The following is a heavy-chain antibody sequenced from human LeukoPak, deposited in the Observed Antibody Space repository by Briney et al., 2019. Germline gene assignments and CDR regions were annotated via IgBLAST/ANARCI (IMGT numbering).Heavy chain of an antibody. CDR1: GFTFTSSA. CDR2: IVVGSGNT. J-gene: IGHJ6*02. Sequence: SVKVSCKASGFTFTSSAIQWVRQARGQRLEWIGWIVVGSGNTNYAQKFQERVTITRDMSTSTAYMELSSLRSEDTAVHYCAATGYNWNYGYYYYGMDVWGQGTTVTVSS. V-gene: IGHV1-58*02. D-gene: IGHD1-7*01. CDR3: AATGYNWNYGYYYYGMDV.